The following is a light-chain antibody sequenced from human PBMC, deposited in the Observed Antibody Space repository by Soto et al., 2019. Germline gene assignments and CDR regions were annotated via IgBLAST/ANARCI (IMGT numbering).Light chain of an antibody. CDR3: AAWDGTLNGPGV. CDR1: SSNIGTYP. J-gene: IGLJ3*02. Sequence: QSVLTQPPSASETPGQRVTISCSGSSSNIGTYPVNWYQQLPGAAPTLLIYNNNQRPSGVPDRFSGSKSGTSASLAISGLQSEDEADYYCAAWDGTLNGPGVFGGGTKLTVL. V-gene: IGLV1-44*01. CDR2: NNN.